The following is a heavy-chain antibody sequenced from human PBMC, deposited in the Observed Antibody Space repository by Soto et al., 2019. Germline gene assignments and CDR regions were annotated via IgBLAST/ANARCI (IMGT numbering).Heavy chain of an antibody. CDR2: IYPGDSDT. V-gene: IGHV5-51*01. J-gene: IGHJ6*02. Sequence: PGESLKISCKGSGYSFTSYWIGWVRQMPGKGLEWMGIIYPGDSDTRYSPSFQGQVTISADKSISTAYLQWSSLKASDTAMYYCARTAAAGTYYYGADVWGQGTTVTVSS. CDR1: GYSFTSYW. D-gene: IGHD6-13*01. CDR3: ARTAAAGTYYYGADV.